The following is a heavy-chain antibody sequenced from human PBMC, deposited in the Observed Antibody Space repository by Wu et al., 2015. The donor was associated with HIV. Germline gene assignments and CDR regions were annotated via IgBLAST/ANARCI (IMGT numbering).Heavy chain of an antibody. CDR2: IIPIFGIA. V-gene: IGHV1-69*05. CDR3: ARGGDVSGGDYHSPFDY. CDR1: GGTFSSYA. D-gene: IGHD4-17*01. Sequence: QVHLVQSGAEVKKPGSSVKVSCKASGGTFSSYAITWVRQAPGQGLEWMGGIIPIFGIANNAQKFQGRVTITTDESTTTVYMELSSLTSEDTAVYYCARGGDVSGGDYHSPFDYWGQETLVTVSS. J-gene: IGHJ4*02.